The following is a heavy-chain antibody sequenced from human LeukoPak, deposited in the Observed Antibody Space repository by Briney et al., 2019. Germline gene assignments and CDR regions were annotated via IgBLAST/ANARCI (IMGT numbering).Heavy chain of an antibody. J-gene: IGHJ4*02. D-gene: IGHD4-17*01. CDR1: GFTFSSYA. CDR2: IRYDGSNK. Sequence: GGSLRLSCAASGFTFSSYAMHWVRQAPGKGLEWVAFIRYDGSNKYYADSVKGRFTISRDNSKNTLYLQMNSLRAEDTAVYYCAKDRKTTVTKSFDYWGQGTLVTVSS. V-gene: IGHV3-30*02. CDR3: AKDRKTTVTKSFDY.